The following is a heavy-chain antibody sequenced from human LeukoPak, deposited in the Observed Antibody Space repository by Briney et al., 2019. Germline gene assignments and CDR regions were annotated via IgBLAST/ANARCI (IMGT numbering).Heavy chain of an antibody. D-gene: IGHD2-2*03. CDR3: ARDGYCSSTSCPRRWFYP. J-gene: IGHJ5*02. V-gene: IGHV1-69*04. CDR1: GGTFSSYA. CDR2: IIPILGIA. Sequence: GSSVKVSRKASGGTFSSYAISWVRQAPGQGLEWMGRIIPILGIANYAQKFQGRVTITADKSTGTAYMELSSLRSEDTAVYYCARDGYCSSTSCPRRWFYPWGQGTLVTVSS.